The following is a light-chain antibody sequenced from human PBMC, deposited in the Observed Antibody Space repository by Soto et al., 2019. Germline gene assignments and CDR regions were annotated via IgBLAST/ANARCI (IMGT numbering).Light chain of an antibody. CDR1: QSVDNY. CDR2: DAS. Sequence: EIVLPQSPDTLSLSPGERATLSCRASQSVDNYLAWYQQRPGQAPRLLIYDASNRASGIPARFSGSGSGTDFTLTISSLEPEDFAVYYCQQRSTGPPLSFGGGTKVEIK. V-gene: IGKV3-11*01. CDR3: QQRSTGPPLS. J-gene: IGKJ4*01.